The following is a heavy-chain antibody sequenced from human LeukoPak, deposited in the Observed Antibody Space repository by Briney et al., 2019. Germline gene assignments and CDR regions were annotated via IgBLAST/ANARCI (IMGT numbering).Heavy chain of an antibody. Sequence: ASVKVSCKPSNYTFTDYPITWVRQVPGQGLEWMGWISTRNGETHYARRFQGRATMTTDTFASTVYIEVRSLTSDDTALYYCARESGSGSYFYFDYWGPGTLLTVSS. CDR2: ISTRNGET. D-gene: IGHD3-10*01. CDR1: NYTFTDYP. V-gene: IGHV1-18*01. J-gene: IGHJ4*02. CDR3: ARESGSGSYFYFDY.